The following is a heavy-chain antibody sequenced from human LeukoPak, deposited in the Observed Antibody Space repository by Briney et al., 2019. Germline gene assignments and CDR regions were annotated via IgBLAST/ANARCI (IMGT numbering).Heavy chain of an antibody. CDR2: IYYSGST. J-gene: IGHJ6*02. Sequence: SETLSLTCTVSGGSISSYYWSWIRQPPGKGLEWIGYIYYSGSTNYNPSLKSRVTISVDTSKNQFSLKLSSVTAADTAVYYCARLTYYYDSRGYFGGMDCWGQGTKVTVSS. CDR1: GGSISSYY. CDR3: ARLTYYYDSRGYFGGMDC. V-gene: IGHV4-59*01. D-gene: IGHD3-22*01.